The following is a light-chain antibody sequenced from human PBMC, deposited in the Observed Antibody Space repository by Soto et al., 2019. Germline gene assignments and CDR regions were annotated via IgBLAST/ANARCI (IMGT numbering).Light chain of an antibody. CDR1: QSVSSY. Sequence: EIVLTQSPATLSLSPGEIATRSCRASQSVSSYLAWYQQKPGQAPRLLIYDASNRATGIPARFSGSGSGTDFTLTISSLEPEVFAVYYCQQRSNWPPWTFGQGTKVEIK. CDR2: DAS. CDR3: QQRSNWPPWT. V-gene: IGKV3-11*01. J-gene: IGKJ1*01.